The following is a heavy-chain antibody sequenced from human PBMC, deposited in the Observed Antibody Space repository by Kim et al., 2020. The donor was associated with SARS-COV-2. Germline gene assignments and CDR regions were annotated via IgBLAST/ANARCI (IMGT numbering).Heavy chain of an antibody. J-gene: IGHJ6*02. CDR3: ARAPLKNPVPLGYYYYYGRDV. CDR1: GGSISSGGYY. Sequence: SETLSLTCTVSGGSISSGGYYWSWIRQHPGKGLEWIGYIYYSGSTYYNPSLKSRVTISVDTSKNQFSLKLSSVTAADTAVYYCARAPLKNPVPLGYYYYYGRDVWGQGTTVTVSS. CDR2: IYYSGST. V-gene: IGHV4-31*03.